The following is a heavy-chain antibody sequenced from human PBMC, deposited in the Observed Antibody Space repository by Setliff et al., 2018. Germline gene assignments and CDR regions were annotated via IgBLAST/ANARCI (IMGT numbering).Heavy chain of an antibody. CDR1: GFTLSEYY. V-gene: IGHV1-2*02. J-gene: IGHJ5*02. D-gene: IGHD3-10*01. Sequence: ASVKVSCKASGFTLSEYYMHWVRQAPGQGLEWMGSINAKSGGTNYAQKFRGRIIITRDTSIATVYLELSGLQSDDTAIYICVRCGGVRGVLYNWFDPWGQGTLVTVSS. CDR3: VRCGGVRGVLYNWFDP. CDR2: INAKSGGT.